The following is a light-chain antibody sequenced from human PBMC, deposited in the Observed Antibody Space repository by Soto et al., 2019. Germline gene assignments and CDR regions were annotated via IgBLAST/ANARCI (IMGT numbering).Light chain of an antibody. J-gene: IGLJ2*01. CDR1: SSDVGGYNY. CDR3: SAYTTRRPGGVV. Sequence: QSALTQPASVSGSPGQSITISCTGTSSDVGGYNYVSWYQQHPGKAPKLMIYDVSNRPSGVSNRFSGSKSGNPASLTMCGPQAGEGVVYYYSAYTTRRPGGVVSGEGTKWPV. CDR2: DVS. V-gene: IGLV2-14*01.